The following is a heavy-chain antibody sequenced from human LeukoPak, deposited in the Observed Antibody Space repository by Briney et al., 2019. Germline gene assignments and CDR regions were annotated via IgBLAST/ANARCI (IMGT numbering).Heavy chain of an antibody. V-gene: IGHV4-39*01. CDR1: GGSISSSRYY. D-gene: IGHD3-16*02. CDR3: ARQIGYLGYMDV. J-gene: IGHJ6*03. Sequence: SETLSLTCTVSGGSISSSRYYWGWIRQPPGRGLEWIGSIDYAATTLYNPSLTSRFTIFAVMTKNQFSLKLSSVTSADTAVYYCARQIGYLGYMDVWGKGATVTVSS. CDR2: IDYAATT.